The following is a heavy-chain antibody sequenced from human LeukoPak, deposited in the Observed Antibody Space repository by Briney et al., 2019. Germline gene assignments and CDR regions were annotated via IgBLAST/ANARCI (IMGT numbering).Heavy chain of an antibody. Sequence: ASVKVSCKASGYTFTSYGISWVRQAPGQGLKWMGWISAYNGNTNYAQKLQGRVTMTTDTSTSTAYMELRSLRSDDTAVYYCARADIVVVPAAIDYWGQGTLVTVSS. J-gene: IGHJ4*02. CDR1: GYTFTSYG. V-gene: IGHV1-18*01. CDR3: ARADIVVVPAAIDY. CDR2: ISAYNGNT. D-gene: IGHD2-2*01.